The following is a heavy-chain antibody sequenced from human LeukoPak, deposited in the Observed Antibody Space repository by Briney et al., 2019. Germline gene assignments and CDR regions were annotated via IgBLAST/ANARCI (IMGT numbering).Heavy chain of an antibody. CDR2: FDPEDGET. CDR1: GYTLTELS. J-gene: IGHJ3*02. V-gene: IGHV1-24*01. CDR3: ATDDGGGAYDTAFDI. D-gene: IGHD2-21*01. Sequence: GASVKVSCKVSGYTLTELSMHWVRQAPGKGLEWMGGFDPEDGETIYAQKFQGRVTMTEDTSTDTAYMELSSLRSEDTAVYYCATDDGGGAYDTAFDIWGQGTMVTVSS.